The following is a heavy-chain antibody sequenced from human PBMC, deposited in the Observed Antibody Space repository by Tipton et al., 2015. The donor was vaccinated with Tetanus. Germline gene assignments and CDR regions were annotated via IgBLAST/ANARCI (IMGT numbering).Heavy chain of an antibody. Sequence: TLSLTCTVSGGSVSSGSYFWSWIRQPPGKGLQWIGYIYYSGTTNYNPSLKSRVTISVDTSKNQFSLNLTSVTAADTAVYYCARHDTFIWFGQFGAFDIWGQGTMVTVSS. D-gene: IGHD3-10*01. CDR2: IYYSGTT. V-gene: IGHV4-61*01. CDR3: ARHDTFIWFGQFGAFDI. J-gene: IGHJ3*02. CDR1: GGSVSSGSYF.